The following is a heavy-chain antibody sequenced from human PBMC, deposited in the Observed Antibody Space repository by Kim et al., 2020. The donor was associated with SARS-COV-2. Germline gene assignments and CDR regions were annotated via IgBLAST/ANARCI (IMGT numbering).Heavy chain of an antibody. J-gene: IGHJ4*02. CDR2: IYPGDSDT. Sequence: GESLKISCKGSGYSFTSYWIGWVRQMPGKGLEWMGIIYPGDSDTRYSPSFQGQVTISADKSISTAYLQWSSLKASDTAMYYCARRGEVDTAMVEQYYFDYWGQGTLVTVSS. CDR1: GYSFTSYW. D-gene: IGHD5-18*01. V-gene: IGHV5-51*01. CDR3: ARRGEVDTAMVEQYYFDY.